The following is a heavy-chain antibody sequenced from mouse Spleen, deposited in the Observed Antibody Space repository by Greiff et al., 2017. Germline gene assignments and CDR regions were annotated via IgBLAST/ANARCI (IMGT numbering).Heavy chain of an antibody. J-gene: IGHJ3*01. CDR2: IYPGSGST. CDR1: GYTFTSYW. Sequence: VQLQQSGPELVKPGASVKISCKASGYTFTSYWMHWVKQRPGQGLEWIGNIYPGSGSTNYDEKFKSKATLTVDTSSSTAYMQLSSLTSEDSAVYYCTTEFAYWGQGTLVTVSA. V-gene: IGHV1-55*01. CDR3: TTEFAY.